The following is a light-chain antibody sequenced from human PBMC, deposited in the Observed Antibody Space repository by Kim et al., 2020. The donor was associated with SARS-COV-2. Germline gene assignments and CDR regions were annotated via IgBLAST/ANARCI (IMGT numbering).Light chain of an antibody. CDR1: SSNIGDNF. Sequence: QSVLTQPPSVSAAAGQKVTISCSGSSSNIGDNFVSWYQQFPGTAPKLLIYDNNKRPSGIADRFSGSKSGTSATLDITGLQTGDEADYYCETWDSSLTAGVFGGGTQLTVL. J-gene: IGLJ3*02. V-gene: IGLV1-51*01. CDR2: DNN. CDR3: ETWDSSLTAGV.